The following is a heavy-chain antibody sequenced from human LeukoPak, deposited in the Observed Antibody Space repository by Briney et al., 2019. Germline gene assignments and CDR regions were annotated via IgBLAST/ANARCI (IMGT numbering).Heavy chain of an antibody. CDR2: ISCSAYNS. Sequence: WGSLRLSCAASGFTFSSYGMSWVRQAPGKGLEWVSTISCSAYNSYYADSVKGRFTISRDNSANTLYLQMNSLRAEDTALYYCAKHSGSYFIYYVDSWGQGTLVSVST. CDR1: GFTFSSYG. V-gene: IGHV3-23*01. D-gene: IGHD1-26*01. J-gene: IGHJ4*02. CDR3: AKHSGSYFIYYVDS.